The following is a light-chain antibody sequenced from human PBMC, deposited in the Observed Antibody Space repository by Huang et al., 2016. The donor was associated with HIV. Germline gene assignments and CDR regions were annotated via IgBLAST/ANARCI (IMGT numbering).Light chain of an antibody. Sequence: EIVLTQSPATLSLSPGEGATLSCRDSQSIGSYLAWYHQRPGQAPRLLIYDASIRATGIPARFSGRVSGTYCTLTISSLEPEDFAVYYCQQRNNWPPWTFGQGTKVELK. CDR2: DAS. V-gene: IGKV3-11*01. CDR3: QQRNNWPPWT. J-gene: IGKJ1*01. CDR1: QSIGSY.